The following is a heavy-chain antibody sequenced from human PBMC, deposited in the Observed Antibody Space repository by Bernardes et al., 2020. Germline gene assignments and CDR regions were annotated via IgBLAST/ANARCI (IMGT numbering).Heavy chain of an antibody. CDR1: GLSISNYA. Sequence: GGSLRLSCVGSGLSISNYAMSWVRQAPGKGLEWVSSISGSGGTAHYAVSVRGRFTISRDNSKNTMYMEVNSLRVDDTAVYYCSKDPSPQLGLAGRRFDLWGQGTLVTVSS. D-gene: IGHD1-1*01. CDR2: ISGSGGTA. V-gene: IGHV3-23*01. CDR3: SKDPSPQLGLAGRRFDL. J-gene: IGHJ4*02.